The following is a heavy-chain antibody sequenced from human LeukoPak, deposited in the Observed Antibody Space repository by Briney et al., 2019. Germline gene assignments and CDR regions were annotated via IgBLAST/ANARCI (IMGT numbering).Heavy chain of an antibody. CDR2: TSGSGGST. CDR3: AKNGGSQCYSHLDS. J-gene: IGHJ4*02. CDR1: GFTFSSYA. Sequence: GGSLGLSCAASGFTFSSYAMTWVRQAPGKGLEWVSGTSGSGGSTYYAGSVKGRFTISRDNSKNTLYLQMNSLRVEDTALYYCAKNGGSQCYSHLDSWGQGTLVTVSS. D-gene: IGHD2-15*01. V-gene: IGHV3-23*01.